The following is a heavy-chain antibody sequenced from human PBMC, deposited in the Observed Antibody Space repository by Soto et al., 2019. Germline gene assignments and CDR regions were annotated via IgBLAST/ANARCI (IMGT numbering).Heavy chain of an antibody. V-gene: IGHV3-30-3*01. Sequence: QVQLVESGGGVVQPGRSLRLSCAASGFTFSHYAMHWVRQAPGKGLEWVAIISCDGSKKYYGDSVKGRFTISRDNSKNTLYLQINSLRVEDTAVYYCARDVAGKNWFDPWGQGTQVTVSS. CDR2: ISCDGSKK. CDR1: GFTFSHYA. CDR3: ARDVAGKNWFDP. D-gene: IGHD6-19*01. J-gene: IGHJ5*02.